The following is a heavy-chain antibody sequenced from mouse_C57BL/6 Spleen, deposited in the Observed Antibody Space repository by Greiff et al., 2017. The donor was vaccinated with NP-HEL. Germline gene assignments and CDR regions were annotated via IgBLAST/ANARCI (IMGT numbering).Heavy chain of an antibody. CDR2: ISSGGSYT. V-gene: IGHV5-6*01. CDR1: GFTFSSYG. Sequence: EVHLVESGGDLVKPGGSLKLSCAASGFTFSSYGMSWVRQTPDKRLEWVATISSGGSYTYYPDSVKGRFTISRDNAKNTLYLQMSSLKSEDKAMYYCSRPYDYDPYYSAMDYWGQGTSVTVSS. D-gene: IGHD2-4*01. CDR3: SRPYDYDPYYSAMDY. J-gene: IGHJ4*01.